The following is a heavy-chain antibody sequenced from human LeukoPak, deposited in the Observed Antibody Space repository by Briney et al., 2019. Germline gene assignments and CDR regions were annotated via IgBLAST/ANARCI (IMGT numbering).Heavy chain of an antibody. Sequence: SETLSHTCTVSGASISGGGYYWSWIRQHPGKGLEWIGFIDDSGKTYCIPSLRSRVSMSVDTSKKQFSLRLNSVTAADTAVYYCARDQGGYDSSAFDFWGQGILVIISS. CDR3: ARDQGGYDSSAFDF. CDR2: IDDSGKT. J-gene: IGHJ4*02. CDR1: GASISGGGYY. D-gene: IGHD3-22*01. V-gene: IGHV4-31*03.